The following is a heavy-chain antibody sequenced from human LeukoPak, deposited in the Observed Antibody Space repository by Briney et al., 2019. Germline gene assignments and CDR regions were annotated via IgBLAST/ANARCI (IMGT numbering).Heavy chain of an antibody. J-gene: IGHJ3*02. Sequence: SVKVSCKASGGTFSSYAISWVRQAPGQGLEWMGGIIPIFGTANYAQKFQGRVTITTDESTSTAYIELSSLRSEDTAVYYCARGAADSDAFDIWGQGTMVTVSS. CDR2: IIPIFGTA. CDR3: ARGAADSDAFDI. CDR1: GGTFSSYA. V-gene: IGHV1-69*05. D-gene: IGHD2-15*01.